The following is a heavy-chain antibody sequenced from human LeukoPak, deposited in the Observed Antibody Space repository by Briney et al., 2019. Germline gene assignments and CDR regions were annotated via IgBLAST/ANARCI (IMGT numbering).Heavy chain of an antibody. Sequence: PGGSLRLSCAASEFTFSSYAMSWVRQAPGKGLEWVSAISGSGNYTYYADSVKGRFTISRDSSKNTLYLQMNSLRDEDTAVYYCAKDALHGGHFHWGQGTLVTVSS. J-gene: IGHJ4*02. CDR2: ISGSGNYT. D-gene: IGHD4-23*01. CDR1: EFTFSSYA. CDR3: AKDALHGGHFH. V-gene: IGHV3-23*01.